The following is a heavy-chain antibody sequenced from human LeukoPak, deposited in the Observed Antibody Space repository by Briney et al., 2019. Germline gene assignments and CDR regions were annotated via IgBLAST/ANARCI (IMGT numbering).Heavy chain of an antibody. CDR2: INTSGST. CDR3: ARGQPLVTTHYYYYMVV. CDR1: GGSISSYY. Sequence: SETLSLTCTDSGGSISSYYWTWIRQPAGKGLEWIERINTSGSTNYNPSLKSRVTMSVDTSKNQFSLNLSSVTAADTAVYYCARGQPLVTTHYYYYMVVWGKRTTVTVSS. D-gene: IGHD5-18*01. J-gene: IGHJ6*03. V-gene: IGHV4-4*07.